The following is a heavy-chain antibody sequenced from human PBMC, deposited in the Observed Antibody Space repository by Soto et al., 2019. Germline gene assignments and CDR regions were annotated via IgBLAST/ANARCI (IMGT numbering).Heavy chain of an antibody. CDR3: VRGGSNYAS. CDR1: GFTFSDSW. J-gene: IGHJ5*02. D-gene: IGHD4-4*01. CDR2: IKPDESEK. V-gene: IGHV3-7*01. Sequence: GSLRLSCTASGFTFSDSWMTWVRQAPGKGLEWVARIKPDESEKKYADSVKGRFSISRDNAKNSMYLQMDSLRGEDTAVYYCVRGGSNYASWGQGTLVTVSS.